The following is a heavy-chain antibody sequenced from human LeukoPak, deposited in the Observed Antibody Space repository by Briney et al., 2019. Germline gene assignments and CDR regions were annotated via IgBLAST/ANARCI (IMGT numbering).Heavy chain of an antibody. D-gene: IGHD3-10*01. J-gene: IGHJ5*02. V-gene: IGHV3-66*01. Sequence: GGSLRLSCAASGFSVSEKYVAWVRQAPGKGLEWVSIMWPHGGTNAAESVKDRFTILRDTSKNMVYLQMNNLRVEDTAVYYCARYGSGSTWFDLWGQGTLVTVSS. CDR3: ARYGSGSTWFDL. CDR1: GFSVSEKY. CDR2: MWPHGGT.